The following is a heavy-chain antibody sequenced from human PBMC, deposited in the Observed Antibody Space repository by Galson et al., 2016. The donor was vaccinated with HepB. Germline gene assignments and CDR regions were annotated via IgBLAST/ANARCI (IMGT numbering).Heavy chain of an antibody. CDR1: GFTFDDYA. CDR2: ISDSAGST. V-gene: IGHV3-23*01. J-gene: IGHJ3*02. CDR3: ARGRTTSCNSAFDI. Sequence: SLRLSCAASGFTFDDYAMHWVRQAPGKGLEWVSGISDSAGSTYFADSVKGRFTISRDNSKNTLYLQVNSLRVEDTAIYYCARGRTTSCNSAFDIWGQGTMVTVSS. D-gene: IGHD2-2*02.